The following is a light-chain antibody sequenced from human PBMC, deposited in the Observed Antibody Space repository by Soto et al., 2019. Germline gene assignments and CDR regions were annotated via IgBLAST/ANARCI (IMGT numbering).Light chain of an antibody. Sequence: ENVLTQSPGTLYLSPGERATLSCRASQSVSSSFLAWLQQKPGQAPRLIIYGASSRGSGIPDRFSGSGSGTDFTLTINRLEPEDFAVYYCQQYGSSPYTFGQGTKLEIK. CDR3: QQYGSSPYT. CDR2: GAS. CDR1: QSVSSSF. J-gene: IGKJ2*01. V-gene: IGKV3-20*01.